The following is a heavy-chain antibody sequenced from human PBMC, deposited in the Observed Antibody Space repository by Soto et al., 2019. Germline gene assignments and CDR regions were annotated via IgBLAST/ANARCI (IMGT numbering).Heavy chain of an antibody. CDR2: INHSGST. D-gene: IGHD2-21*02. CDR3: ARVEVAYCGGDCYSSFDY. J-gene: IGHJ4*02. CDR1: GGSFSGYY. Sequence: SETLSLTCAVYGGSFSGYYWSWIRQSPGKGLEWIGEINHSGSTNYNPSLNSLVTKSVDTSKNQFSLKLSSVTAADTAVYYCARVEVAYCGGDCYSSFDYWGQGTLVTVSS. V-gene: IGHV4-34*01.